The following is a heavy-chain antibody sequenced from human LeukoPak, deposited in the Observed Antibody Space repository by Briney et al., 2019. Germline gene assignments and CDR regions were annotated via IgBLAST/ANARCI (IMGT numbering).Heavy chain of an antibody. D-gene: IGHD3-16*01. CDR1: GFTFGDYA. CDR2: IRSKAYGGTT. Sequence: GRSLRLSCTTSGFTFGDYAMSWVRQAPGKGLEWVAFIRSKAYGGTTEYAASVKGRFTISRDDSRRIVYLQMNSLKTEDTAVYYCTREGRGSDAFDYWGQGTLVTVSS. J-gene: IGHJ4*02. V-gene: IGHV3-49*04. CDR3: TREGRGSDAFDY.